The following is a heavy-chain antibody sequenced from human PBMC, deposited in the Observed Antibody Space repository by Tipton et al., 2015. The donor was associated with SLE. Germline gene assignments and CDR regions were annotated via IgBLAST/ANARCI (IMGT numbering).Heavy chain of an antibody. V-gene: IGHV4-34*01. CDR3: ATVGGLLDY. CDR2: INHSGST. J-gene: IGHJ4*02. Sequence: TLSLTCAVYGGSFSGYYWSWIRQPPGKGLEWIGEINHSGSTNYNPSLKSRVTISVDTSNNQFSLKLSSVTAADTAVYYCATVGGLLDYWGQGTLVTVSS. D-gene: IGHD2-15*01. CDR1: GGSFSGYY.